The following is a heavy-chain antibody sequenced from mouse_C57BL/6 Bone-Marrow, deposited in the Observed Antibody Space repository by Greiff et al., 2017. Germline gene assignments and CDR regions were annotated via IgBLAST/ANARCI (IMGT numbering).Heavy chain of an antibody. CDR3: ARGKLLRSYFDY. CDR1: GYTFTSYW. CDR2: INPSSGYT. Sequence: QVQLKESGAELAKPGASVKLSCKASGYTFTSYWMHWVKKRPGQGLEWIGYINPSSGYTKYNQKFKDKATLTADKSSSTAYMQLSSLTYEDSAVYYCARGKLLRSYFDYWGQGTTLTVSS. D-gene: IGHD1-1*01. V-gene: IGHV1-7*01. J-gene: IGHJ2*01.